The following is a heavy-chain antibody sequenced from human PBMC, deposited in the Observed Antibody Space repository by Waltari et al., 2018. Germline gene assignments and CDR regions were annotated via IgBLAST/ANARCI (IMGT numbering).Heavy chain of an antibody. V-gene: IGHV1-69*05. CDR1: GGTFSSYA. Sequence: QVQLVQSGAEVKKPGSSVKVSCKASGGTFSSYAISWVRQAPGQGLGWMGGVCPIFGTANYEQKCQGRVRFTTAEATSTAYMELRSLRSEDTAVDYCARPGGDFWSGHLMDVWGQGTTVTVSS. CDR3: ARPGGDFWSGHLMDV. J-gene: IGHJ6*02. D-gene: IGHD3-3*01. CDR2: VCPIFGTA.